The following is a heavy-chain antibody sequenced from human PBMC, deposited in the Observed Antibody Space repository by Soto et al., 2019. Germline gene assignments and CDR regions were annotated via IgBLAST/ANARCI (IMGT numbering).Heavy chain of an antibody. CDR3: AQHVRCSGGSCHYDAFDI. J-gene: IGHJ3*02. Sequence: EVQLLESGGGLVQPGESLRLSCAFSGFIFGNYMMTWVRQAPGKGLEWVSTIRDGGESTYYADSVKGRFTISRDNSKNTLYLQMDGLGVEDTAVYYCAQHVRCSGGSCHYDAFDIRGQGTMVTVSS. CDR1: GFIFGNYM. CDR2: IRDGGEST. D-gene: IGHD2-15*01. V-gene: IGHV3-23*01.